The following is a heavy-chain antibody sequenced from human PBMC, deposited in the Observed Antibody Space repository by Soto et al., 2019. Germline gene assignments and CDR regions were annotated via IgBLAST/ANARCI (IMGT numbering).Heavy chain of an antibody. D-gene: IGHD1-26*01. Sequence: QVQLLESGGGVVQPGKSLRLSCAASGFTFNRYTLHWIRQAPGNGLEWLAFISNDGSSELYADSVKGRFSISRDNSNNTLYLQMNSLSAADSGVYYCARETGGAGDFDYWGQGTMVTVSS. J-gene: IGHJ4*02. CDR3: ARETGGAGDFDY. CDR1: GFTFNRYT. V-gene: IGHV3-30*04. CDR2: ISNDGSSE.